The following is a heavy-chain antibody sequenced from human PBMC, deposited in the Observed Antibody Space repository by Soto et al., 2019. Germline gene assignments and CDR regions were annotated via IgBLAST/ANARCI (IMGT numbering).Heavy chain of an antibody. CDR1: GFSFRNYE. Sequence: LRLSCAASGFSFRNYEMNWVRQAPGKGLEWVAFITAGGDCTYYAGSVSVLVSVPRDNVKNSLYLKMHSLRVEDTVVYFCVRDDGFDYSAPTFDHWGLGTLVTVSS. D-gene: IGHD1-26*01. CDR2: ITAGGDCT. V-gene: IGHV3-48*03. J-gene: IGHJ4*02. CDR3: VRDDGFDYSAPTFDH.